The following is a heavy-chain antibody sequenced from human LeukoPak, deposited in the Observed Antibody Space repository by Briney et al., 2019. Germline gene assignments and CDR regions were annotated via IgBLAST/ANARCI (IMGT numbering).Heavy chain of an antibody. CDR3: ARGEGGSTIFGVTDY. V-gene: IGHV1-8*01. CDR2: MNLNSGDT. Sequence: ASVKVSRKASGYTFSSHDIYWVRQAPGQGLEWMGWMNLNSGDTYYAQNFQGRFSITSDTSISTAYMELSSLRSEDTAVYYCARGEGGSTIFGVTDYWGQGTLVTVSS. J-gene: IGHJ4*02. CDR1: GYTFSSHD. D-gene: IGHD3-3*01.